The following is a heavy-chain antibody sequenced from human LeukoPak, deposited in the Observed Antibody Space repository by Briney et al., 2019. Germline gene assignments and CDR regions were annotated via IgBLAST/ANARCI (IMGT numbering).Heavy chain of an antibody. CDR2: ISGSGGST. J-gene: IGHJ4*02. CDR1: GFTFGSCW. Sequence: GGSLRLSCAASGFTFGSCWMNWVRQTPGKGLEWVSAISGSGGSTYYADSVKGRFTISRDNSKSTLYLQMNSLRAEDTAVYYCAKGPGEGDGYDLYYFDYWGQGTLVTVSS. D-gene: IGHD5-12*01. V-gene: IGHV3-23*01. CDR3: AKGPGEGDGYDLYYFDY.